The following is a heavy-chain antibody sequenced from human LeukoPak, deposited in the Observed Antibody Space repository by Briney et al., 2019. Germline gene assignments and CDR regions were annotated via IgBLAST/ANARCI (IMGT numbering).Heavy chain of an antibody. D-gene: IGHD6-13*01. CDR3: ARFPEGSSTWSIDF. CDR1: GFTLSSCS. Sequence: GGSLRLSCAASGFTLSSCSMNWVRQAPGKELEWVSSISRSSGYVFYADSMKGRFTVSRDNSKNSLYLQMNTLRAEDTAVYYCARFPEGSSTWSIDFWGQGTLVTVSS. J-gene: IGHJ4*02. CDR2: ISRSSGYV. V-gene: IGHV3-21*01.